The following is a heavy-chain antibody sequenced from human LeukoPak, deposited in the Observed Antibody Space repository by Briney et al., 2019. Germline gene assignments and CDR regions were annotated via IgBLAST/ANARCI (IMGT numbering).Heavy chain of an antibody. D-gene: IGHD4-17*01. V-gene: IGHV3-7*01. CDR1: GFTFSTSW. CDR3: ARARGLGYGDDVRWFDP. J-gene: IGHJ5*02. CDR2: IKQDGSEK. Sequence: RPGGSLRLSCAASGFTFSTSWMSWVRQAPGKGLEWVANIKQDGSEKYYVDSVKGRFTISRDNAQNSLYLQMDSLRGEDTAAYYCARARGLGYGDDVRWFDPWGQGTLVTVSS.